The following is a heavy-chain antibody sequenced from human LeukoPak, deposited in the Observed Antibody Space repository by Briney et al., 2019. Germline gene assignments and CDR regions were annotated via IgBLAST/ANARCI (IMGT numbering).Heavy chain of an antibody. CDR2: ISYDGSNK. V-gene: IGHV3-30*18. J-gene: IGHJ4*02. Sequence: GGSLRLSCAASGFTFDDYGMHWVRQAPGKGLEWVAVISYDGSNKYYADSVKGRFTISRDNSKNTLYLQMNSLRAEDTAVYYCAKGSGGYNYWGQGTLVTVSS. CDR3: AKGSGGYNY. CDR1: GFTFDDYG. D-gene: IGHD5-24*01.